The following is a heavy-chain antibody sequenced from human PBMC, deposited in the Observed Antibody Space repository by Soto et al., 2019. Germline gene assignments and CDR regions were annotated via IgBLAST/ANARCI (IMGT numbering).Heavy chain of an antibody. CDR1: GGSISSYY. J-gene: IGHJ5*02. D-gene: IGHD6-19*01. CDR3: ARGAIAVAANWFDP. V-gene: IGHV4-59*01. Sequence: SETLSLTCTVSGGSISSYYWSWIRQPPGKGLEWIGYIYYSGSTNYNPSLKSRVTISVDTSKNQFSLKLSSVTAADTAVYYCARGAIAVAANWFDPWGQGTLVTV. CDR2: IYYSGST.